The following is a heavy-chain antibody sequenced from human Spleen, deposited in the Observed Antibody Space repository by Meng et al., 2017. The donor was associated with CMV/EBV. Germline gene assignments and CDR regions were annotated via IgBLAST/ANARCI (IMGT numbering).Heavy chain of an antibody. V-gene: IGHV3-15*01. J-gene: IGHJ4*02. CDR3: TTVRSHAYFDY. CDR1: GFTLSDAW. D-gene: IGHD3-16*01. CDR2: IKSKTDGGTT. Sequence: GGSLRLSCAVSGFTLSDAWMSWVRQAPGKGLEWVGRIKSKTDGGTTEYAAPVKGRFTLSRDDSKNTLYLQVNSLKTEDAAVYYCTTVRSHAYFDYWGQGTLVTVSS.